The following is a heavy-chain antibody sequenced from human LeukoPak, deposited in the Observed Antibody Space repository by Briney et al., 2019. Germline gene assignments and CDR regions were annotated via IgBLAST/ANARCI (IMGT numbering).Heavy chain of an antibody. CDR1: GGSFSGYH. D-gene: IGHD3-10*01. CDR3: AKPLYGSGSYYNWFDP. J-gene: IGHJ5*02. CDR2: INHRGST. Sequence: SETLSLTCVVYGGSFSGYHWSWIRQSPGEGLEWIGEINHRGSTNYNPSLKRRVTMSLDTSKNQFSLKLSSVTAADTAVYYCAKPLYGSGSYYNWFDPWGQGTLVTVSS. V-gene: IGHV4-34*01.